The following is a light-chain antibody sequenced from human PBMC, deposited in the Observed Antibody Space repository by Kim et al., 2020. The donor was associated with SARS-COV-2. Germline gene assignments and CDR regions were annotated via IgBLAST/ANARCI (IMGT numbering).Light chain of an antibody. CDR3: QQLNSYPRT. V-gene: IGKV1-9*01. CDR1: QGISSY. CDR2: AAS. Sequence: DIQLTQSPSFLSASVRDRVTITCRASQGISSYLAWYQLKPGKAPKLLIYAASTLQSGVPSRFSGSGSGTEFTLTISSLQPEDFATYYCQQLNSYPRTFGQGTKLEI. J-gene: IGKJ2*01.